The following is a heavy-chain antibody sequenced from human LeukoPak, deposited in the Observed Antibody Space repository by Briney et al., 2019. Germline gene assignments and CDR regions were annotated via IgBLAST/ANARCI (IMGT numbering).Heavy chain of an antibody. CDR1: GGSISSYY. V-gene: IGHV4-4*09. CDR3: ARFVYRNAFDI. D-gene: IGHD4-11*01. CDR2: IYTSGST. J-gene: IGHJ3*02. Sequence: SETLSLTCTVSGGSISSYYWSWIRQPPGKGLEWIGYIYTSGSTNYNPSLKSRVTISVDTSKNQFSLKLSSVTAADTAVYYCARFVYRNAFDIWGQGTMVTVSS.